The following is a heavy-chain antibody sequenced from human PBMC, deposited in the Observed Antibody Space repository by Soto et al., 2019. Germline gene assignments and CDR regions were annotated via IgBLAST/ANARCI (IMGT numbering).Heavy chain of an antibody. CDR2: ISSSSSYI. CDR3: ARVSWDNVDTAMVTWGKVGQDEEALPVDFDY. J-gene: IGHJ4*02. D-gene: IGHD5-18*01. V-gene: IGHV3-21*01. CDR1: GFTFSSYS. Sequence: GGSLRLSCAASGFTFSSYSMNWVRQAPGKGLEWVSSISSSSSYIYYADSVKGRFTISRDNAKNSLYLQMNSLRAEDTAVYYCARVSWDNVDTAMVTWGKVGQDEEALPVDFDYWGQGTLVTVSS.